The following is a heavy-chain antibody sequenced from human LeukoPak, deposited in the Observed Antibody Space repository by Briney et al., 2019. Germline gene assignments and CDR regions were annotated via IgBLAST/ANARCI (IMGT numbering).Heavy chain of an antibody. CDR1: GGSISSYY. D-gene: IGHD1-7*01. Sequence: SETLSLTCTVSGGSISSYYWSWIRQPPGKGLEWIGYIYYSGSTNYNPSLESRVTISVDTSKNQFSLKLSSVTAADTAVYYCARCRRETGTTYYYYGMDVWGQGTTVTVSS. V-gene: IGHV4-59*01. CDR3: ARCRRETGTTYYYYGMDV. J-gene: IGHJ6*02. CDR2: IYYSGST.